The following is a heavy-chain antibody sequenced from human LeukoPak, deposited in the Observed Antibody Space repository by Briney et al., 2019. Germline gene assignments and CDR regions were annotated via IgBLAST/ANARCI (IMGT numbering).Heavy chain of an antibody. J-gene: IGHJ4*02. Sequence: PGGSLRLSCAASGFTFSSYAMSWVRQAPGKGLEWVSAISGSGGSTYYADSVKGRFTISRDNSKNTLYLQMNSLRAEDTAVYYCAKDFRSGSYYTDYWGQETLVTVSS. CDR2: ISGSGGST. D-gene: IGHD1-26*01. V-gene: IGHV3-23*01. CDR3: AKDFRSGSYYTDY. CDR1: GFTFSSYA.